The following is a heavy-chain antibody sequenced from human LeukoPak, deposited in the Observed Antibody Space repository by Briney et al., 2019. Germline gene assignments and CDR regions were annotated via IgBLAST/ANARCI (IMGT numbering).Heavy chain of an antibody. CDR2: ISSSSSTI. J-gene: IGHJ4*02. D-gene: IGHD1-26*01. V-gene: IGHV3-48*01. CDR1: GFTCSSYS. Sequence: GGSLRLSCAASGFTCSSYSMNWVRQAPGKGLEWVSYISSSSSTIYYADSVKGRFTISRDNAKNSLYLQMNSLRAEDTAVYYCARVVGAIDYWGQGTLVTVSS. CDR3: ARVVGAIDY.